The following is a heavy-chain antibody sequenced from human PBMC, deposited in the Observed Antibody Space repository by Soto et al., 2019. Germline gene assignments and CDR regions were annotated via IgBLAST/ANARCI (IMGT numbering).Heavy chain of an antibody. V-gene: IGHV5-10-1*01. CDR1: GYSFTSYW. D-gene: IGHD2-8*02. Sequence: PGESLKISCKGSGYSFTSYWNSWVRQMPGKGLEWMGRIDPSDSYTNYSPSFQGHVTISAVKTISTAYMQRRSVKASDTPMYYCGRRVHPLGAATGASVDSWDQETLVTVSS. CDR2: IDPSDSYT. J-gene: IGHJ4*02. CDR3: GRRVHPLGAATGASVDS.